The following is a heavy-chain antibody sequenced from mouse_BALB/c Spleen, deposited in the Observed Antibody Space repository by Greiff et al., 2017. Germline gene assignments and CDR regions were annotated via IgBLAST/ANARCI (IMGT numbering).Heavy chain of an antibody. D-gene: IGHD3-1*01. V-gene: IGHV5-6-4*01. Sequence: EVKLMESGGGLVKPGGSLKLSCAASGFTFSSYTMSWVRQTPEKRLEWVATISSGGSYTYYPDSVKGRFTISRDNAKNTLYLQMSSLKSEDTAMYYCTRDSSGYGYFDYGGQGTTLTVSS. CDR2: ISSGGSYT. CDR3: TRDSSGYGYFDY. CDR1: GFTFSSYT. J-gene: IGHJ2*01.